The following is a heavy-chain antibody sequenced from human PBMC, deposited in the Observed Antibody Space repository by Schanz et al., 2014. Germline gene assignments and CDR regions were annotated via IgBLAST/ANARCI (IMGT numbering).Heavy chain of an antibody. CDR1: GFTVSSNY. D-gene: IGHD2-21*01. CDR2: ISGSGGDT. CDR3: AKGQLLSYYFDY. J-gene: IGHJ4*02. Sequence: EQLVESGGGVVQPGGSLRLSCAVSGFTVSSNYMSWVRQAPGKGLEWVSAISGSGGDTYYADSVKGRFTISRDNSKNTLYLQMNSLRAEDTAVYYCAKGQLLSYYFDYWGQGTLVTVSS. V-gene: IGHV3-23*04.